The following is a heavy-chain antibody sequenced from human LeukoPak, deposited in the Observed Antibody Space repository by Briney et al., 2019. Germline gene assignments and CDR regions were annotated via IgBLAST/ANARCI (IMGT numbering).Heavy chain of an antibody. J-gene: IGHJ4*02. Sequence: KPSETLSLTCAVYGGSFSGYYWSWIRQPPGKGLEWIGEINHSGSTNYNPALKSRVTISVETSKNQFSLKLRSVTAADTAVYYCAKPTTMGDFDYWGQGTLVTVSS. V-gene: IGHV4-34*01. CDR1: GGSFSGYY. CDR3: AKPTTMGDFDY. CDR2: INHSGST. D-gene: IGHD5-18*01.